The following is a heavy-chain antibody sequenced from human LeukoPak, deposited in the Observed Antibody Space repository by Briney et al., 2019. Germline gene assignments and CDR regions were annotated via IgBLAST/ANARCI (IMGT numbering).Heavy chain of an antibody. D-gene: IGHD3-3*01. CDR1: GFTFSDYY. CDR2: ISSSGSTI. J-gene: IGHJ4*02. CDR3: ARSSYYDFWSGYYTLDY. V-gene: IGHV3-11*01. Sequence: GGSLRLSCAASGFTFSDYYMSWIRQAPGKGLEWVSYISSSGSTIYYADSVKGRFTISRDNAKNSLYLQMNSLRAEDTAVYYCARSSYYDFWSGYYTLDYWGQGTLVTVSS.